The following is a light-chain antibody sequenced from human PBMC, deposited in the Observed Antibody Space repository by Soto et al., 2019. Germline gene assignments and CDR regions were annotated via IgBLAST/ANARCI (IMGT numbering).Light chain of an antibody. CDR3: QQYNKWPSWT. CDR2: GAS. Sequence: LTHSPGTLSLSPGERATLCCSASQSVRTXLAWYEQKPGQATRLLIYGASTRATGIPARFIGSGSGKEFTLTISSLQSEDFAVYYCQQYNKWPSWTFGQGTKVDIK. V-gene: IGKV3-15*01. J-gene: IGKJ1*01. CDR1: QSVRTX.